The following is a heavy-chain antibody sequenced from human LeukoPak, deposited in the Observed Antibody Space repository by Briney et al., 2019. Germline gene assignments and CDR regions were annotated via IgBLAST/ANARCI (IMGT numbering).Heavy chain of an antibody. CDR2: IYYSGGT. CDR3: ATSHSGSYSYYYGMDV. D-gene: IGHD3-10*01. J-gene: IGHJ6*02. Sequence: SETLSLTCTVSGGSISSYYWSWIRQPPGKGLEWIGYIYYSGGTNYNPSLKSRVTISVDTSKNQLSLKLSSVTAADTAVYYCATSHSGSYSYYYGMDVWGQGTTVTVSS. V-gene: IGHV4-59*08. CDR1: GGSISSYY.